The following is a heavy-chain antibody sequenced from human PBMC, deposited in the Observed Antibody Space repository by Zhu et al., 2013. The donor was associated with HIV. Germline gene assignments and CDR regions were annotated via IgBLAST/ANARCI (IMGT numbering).Heavy chain of an antibody. CDR2: IYYSGST. V-gene: IGHV4-39*07. J-gene: IGHJ5*02. CDR1: GGSISSSSYY. Sequence: QVQLQESGPGLVKPSETLSLTCTVSGGSISSSSYYWGWIRQPPGKGLEWIGSIYYSGSTYYNPSLKSRVTISVDTSKNQFSLKLSSVTAADTAVYYCARDGRYYYPNWFDPWGQGTLVTVSS. CDR3: ARDGRYYYPNWFDP. D-gene: IGHD3-10*01.